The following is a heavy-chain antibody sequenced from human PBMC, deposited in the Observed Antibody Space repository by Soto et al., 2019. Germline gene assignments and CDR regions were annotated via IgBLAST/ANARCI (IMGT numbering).Heavy chain of an antibody. CDR1: GGSISSYY. CDR3: ASIAAAGTHYYYYYMDV. D-gene: IGHD6-13*01. V-gene: IGHV4-59*01. J-gene: IGHJ6*03. Sequence: SETLSLTCTVSGGSISSYYWSWIRQPPGKGLEWIGYIYYSGSTNYNPSLKSRVTISVDTSKNQFSLKLSSVTAADTAVYYCASIAAAGTHYYYYYMDVWGKGTTVTVSS. CDR2: IYYSGST.